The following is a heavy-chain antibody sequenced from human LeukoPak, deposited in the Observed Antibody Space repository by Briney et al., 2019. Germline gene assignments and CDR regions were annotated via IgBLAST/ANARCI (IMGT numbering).Heavy chain of an antibody. CDR2: IYHSGST. CDR1: GYSISSGYY. J-gene: IGHJ6*03. CDR3: ARDKAEQQLVAYYYYYYMDV. Sequence: SETLSLTCTVSGYSISSGYYWGWIRQPPGKGLEWIGSIYHSGSTYYNPSLKSRVTISVDTSKNQFSLKLSSVTAADTAVYYCARDKAEQQLVAYYYYYYMDVWGKGTTVTVSS. D-gene: IGHD6-13*01. V-gene: IGHV4-38-2*02.